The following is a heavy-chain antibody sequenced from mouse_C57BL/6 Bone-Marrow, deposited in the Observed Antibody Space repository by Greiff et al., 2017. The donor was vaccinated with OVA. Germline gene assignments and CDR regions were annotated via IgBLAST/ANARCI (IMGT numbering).Heavy chain of an antibody. CDR2: ISDGGSYT. J-gene: IGHJ3*01. D-gene: IGHD2-2*01. CDR1: GFTFSSYA. V-gene: IGHV5-4*01. Sequence: EVQLQESGGGLVKPGGSLKLSCAASGFTFSSYAMSWVRQTPEKRLEWVATISDGGSYTYYPDNVKGRFTISRGNAKNNLYLQMSHLKSEDTAMYYCARDWGYPFAYWGQGTLVTVSA. CDR3: ARDWGYPFAY.